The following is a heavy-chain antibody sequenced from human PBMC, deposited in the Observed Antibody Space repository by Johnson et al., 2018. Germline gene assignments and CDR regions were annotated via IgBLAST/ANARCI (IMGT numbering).Heavy chain of an antibody. CDR1: GYTFTSYD. D-gene: IGHD6-13*01. Sequence: QVQLVQSGAEVKKPGASVKVSCKASGYTFTSYDINWVRQATGQGLEWMGWMNPNSGNTGYAQKFQGRVTMTRNTSISTAYMELSRLRSEDTTVYYCAREDSSHWYSADAFDIWGQGTMVTVSS. CDR2: MNPNSGNT. V-gene: IGHV1-8*01. CDR3: AREDSSHWYSADAFDI. J-gene: IGHJ3*02.